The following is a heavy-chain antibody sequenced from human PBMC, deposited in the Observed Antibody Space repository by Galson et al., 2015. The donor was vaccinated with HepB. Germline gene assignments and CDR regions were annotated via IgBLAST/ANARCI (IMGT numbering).Heavy chain of an antibody. CDR3: ARHVVPRLAGGYLDQ. Sequence: QSGAEVKKPGESLKISCKGSGYTFTNFWIGWVREMPGKGLEWMGIIYPGDSDTRYSPSFQGQVTFSADKSISTAYLQWSSLKASDTAMYYCARHVVPRLAGGYLDQWGQGTLVTVSS. CDR2: IYPGDSDT. CDR1: GYTFTNFW. D-gene: IGHD2-15*01. V-gene: IGHV5-51*01. J-gene: IGHJ4*02.